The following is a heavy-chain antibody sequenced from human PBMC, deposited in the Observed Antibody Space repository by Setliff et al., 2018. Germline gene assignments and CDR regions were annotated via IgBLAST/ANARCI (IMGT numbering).Heavy chain of an antibody. J-gene: IGHJ3*02. CDR2: ISPYNGVT. Sequence: ASVKVSCKGSGCILSSYGISWVRQAPGQGLEWMGWISPYNGVTNHAQRFQGRVTMTTDTSTSAAYMELRSLRSDDTAVYYCAISSLSICSGGSCPNAFDIWGQGTMVTVSS. D-gene: IGHD2-15*01. V-gene: IGHV1-18*01. CDR1: GCILSSYG. CDR3: AISSLSICSGGSCPNAFDI.